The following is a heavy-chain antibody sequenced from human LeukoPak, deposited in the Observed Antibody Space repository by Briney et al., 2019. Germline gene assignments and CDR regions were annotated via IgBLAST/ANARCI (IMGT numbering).Heavy chain of an antibody. V-gene: IGHV3-74*01. CDR3: ARATVTTFPQDY. CDR1: GFTFSSYW. D-gene: IGHD4-11*01. J-gene: IGHJ4*02. CDR2: INSDGNST. Sequence: GGYLRLSCAASGFTFSSYWMHWVRQAPGKGLVWVSRINSDGNSTNYADSVKGRFTIPRDNAKNTLYLQMNSLRAEDTAVYYCARATVTTFPQDYWGQGTLVTVSS.